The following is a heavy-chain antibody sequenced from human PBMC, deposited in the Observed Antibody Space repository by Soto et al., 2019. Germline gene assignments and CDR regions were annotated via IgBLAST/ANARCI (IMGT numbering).Heavy chain of an antibody. D-gene: IGHD5-18*01. CDR3: AKGIYSYGYNSFDY. Sequence: PGGSLRLSCAASGFTFSSYAMSWFRQAPGKGLEWVSAISGSGDSTYDADSVKGRFTISRDNSKNTLYLQMNSLRAEDTAVYYCAKGIYSYGYNSFDYWSQGTLVTVSS. CDR1: GFTFSSYA. J-gene: IGHJ4*02. CDR2: ISGSGDST. V-gene: IGHV3-23*01.